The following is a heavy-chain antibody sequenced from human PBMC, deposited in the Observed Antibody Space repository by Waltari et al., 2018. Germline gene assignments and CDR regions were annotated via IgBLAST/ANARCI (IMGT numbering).Heavy chain of an antibody. D-gene: IGHD3-22*01. J-gene: IGHJ6*02. V-gene: IGHV3-9*01. CDR2: ISWNSCSI. Sequence: EVQLVESGGGLVQPGRSLRLSCAASGFTFDDYAMHWVRQAPGKGLEWVSGISWNSCSIGYADSVKGRFTISRDNAKNSLYLQMNSLRAEDTALYYCAKDKGATMIVASNYYYYGMDVWGQGTTVTVSS. CDR3: AKDKGATMIVASNYYYYGMDV. CDR1: GFTFDDYA.